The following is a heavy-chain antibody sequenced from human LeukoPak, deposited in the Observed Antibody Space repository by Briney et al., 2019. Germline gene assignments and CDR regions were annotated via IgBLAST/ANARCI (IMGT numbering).Heavy chain of an antibody. CDR2: ISGGGST. Sequence: GGSLRLSRAASGFTVSDNYTSWVRQAPGKGLEWVSAISGGGSTYYADSVKGRFIISRDNSKNTVYLQLNSLRAEDTAVYYCARGGDTIGSIRSPFDIWGQGTMVTVSS. CDR1: GFTVSDNY. D-gene: IGHD3-22*01. J-gene: IGHJ3*02. V-gene: IGHV3-53*01. CDR3: ARGGDTIGSIRSPFDI.